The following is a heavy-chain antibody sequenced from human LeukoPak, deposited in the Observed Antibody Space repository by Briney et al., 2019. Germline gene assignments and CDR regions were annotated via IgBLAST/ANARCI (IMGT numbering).Heavy chain of an antibody. J-gene: IGHJ6*02. CDR1: GYSFTSYW. V-gene: IGHV5-51*01. CDR2: IYLGDSDT. Sequence: GESLKISCKGSGYSFTSYWIGWVRQMPGKGLEWMGIIYLGDSDTRYSPSFQGQVTISADKSISTAYLQWSSLKASDTAMYYCARLPSYYYYGMDVWGQGTAVTVSS. CDR3: ARLPSYYYYGMDV.